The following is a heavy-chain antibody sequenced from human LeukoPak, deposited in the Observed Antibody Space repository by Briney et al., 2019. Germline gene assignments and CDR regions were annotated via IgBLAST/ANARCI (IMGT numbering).Heavy chain of an antibody. Sequence: GASVKVSCKASGYTFTSYAMNWVRQAPGQGLEWMGWINTNTGNPTYAQGFTGRFVFSLDTSVSTAYLQISSLKAEGTAVYYCAREGQQLATNWFDPWGQGTLVTASS. J-gene: IGHJ5*02. V-gene: IGHV7-4-1*02. CDR1: GYTFTSYA. CDR3: AREGQQLATNWFDP. CDR2: INTNTGNP. D-gene: IGHD6-13*01.